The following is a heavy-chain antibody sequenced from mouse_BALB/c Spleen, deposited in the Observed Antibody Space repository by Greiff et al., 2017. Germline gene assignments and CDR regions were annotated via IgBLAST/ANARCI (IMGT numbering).Heavy chain of an antibody. V-gene: IGHV5-15*02. CDR2: ISNLAYSI. D-gene: IGHD1-1*01. J-gene: IGHJ4*01. CDR3: ARDNYGSHYYAMDY. CDR1: GFTFSDYG. Sequence: EVQLVESGGGLVQPGGSRKLSCAASGFTFSDYGMAWVRQAPGKGPEWVAFISNLAYSIYYADTVTGRFTISRENAKNTLYLEMSSLRSEDTAMYYCARDNYGSHYYAMDYWGQGTSVTVSS.